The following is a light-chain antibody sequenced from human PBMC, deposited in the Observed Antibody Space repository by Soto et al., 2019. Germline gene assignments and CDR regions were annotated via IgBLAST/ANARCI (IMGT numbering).Light chain of an antibody. CDR2: EVS. CDR3: SSYTSTNIVV. V-gene: IGLV2-14*01. Sequence: QSVLTQPASVSGSPGQSITISCTGTSSDVGGYNYVSWYQQYPGKAPQLMIYEVSDRPSGVSKRFSGSKSGSTASLTISGLQAEDEADYYCSSYTSTNIVVFGGGPQLTVL. J-gene: IGLJ2*01. CDR1: SSDVGGYNY.